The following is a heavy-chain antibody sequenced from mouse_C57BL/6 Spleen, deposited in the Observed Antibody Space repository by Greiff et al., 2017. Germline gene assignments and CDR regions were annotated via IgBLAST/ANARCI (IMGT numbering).Heavy chain of an antibody. V-gene: IGHV3-6*01. CDR2: ISYDGSN. CDR1: GYSITSGYY. J-gene: IGHJ4*01. CDR3: ARDTQGMDY. Sequence: ESGPGLVKPSQSLSLTCSVTGYSITSGYYWNWIRQFPGNKLEWMGYISYDGSNNYNPSLKNRISITRDTSKNQFFLKLNSVTTEDTATYYCARDTQGMDYWGQGTSVTVSS.